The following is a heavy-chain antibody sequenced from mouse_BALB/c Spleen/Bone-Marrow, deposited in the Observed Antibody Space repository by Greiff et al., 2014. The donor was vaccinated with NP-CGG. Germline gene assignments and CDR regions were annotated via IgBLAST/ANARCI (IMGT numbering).Heavy chain of an antibody. J-gene: IGHJ3*01. D-gene: IGHD2-4*01. V-gene: IGHV2-9*02. CDR3: ARDLYYDYDGGFAY. CDR1: GFSLTSYG. CDR2: IWAGGST. Sequence: VQLVESGPGLVAPSQSLSITCTVSGFSLTSYGVHWVRQPPGKGLEWLGVIWAGGSTNYNSALMSRLSISKDNSKSQVFLKMNSLQTDDTAMYYCARDLYYDYDGGFAYWGQGTLVTVSA.